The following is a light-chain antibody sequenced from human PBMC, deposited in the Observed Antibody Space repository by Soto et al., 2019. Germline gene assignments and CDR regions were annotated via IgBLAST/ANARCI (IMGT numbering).Light chain of an antibody. Sequence: VVMTQSPLSLPVTLGQPASISCRSSQSLVYSDGNTYLKWFQQRPGQSPRRLIYKVSNRHSGARESFSGSESGSDFTPKISSAEAEDVGVYYCLQGSHWPRTFGHGTNVDI. J-gene: IGKJ1*01. CDR2: KVS. CDR3: LQGSHWPRT. V-gene: IGKV2-30*01. CDR1: QSLVYSDGNTY.